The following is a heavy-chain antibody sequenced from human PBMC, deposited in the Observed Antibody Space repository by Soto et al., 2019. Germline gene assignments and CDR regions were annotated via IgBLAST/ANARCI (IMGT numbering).Heavy chain of an antibody. CDR1: GGTFSSYA. D-gene: IGHD3-22*01. CDR2: IIPIFGTA. Sequence: SVKVSCKASGGTFSSYAISWVRQAPGQGLEWMGGIIPIFGTANYAQKFQGRVTITADESTSTAYMELSSLRSEDTAVYYCASVVYYYDSSGFLAPYYFDYWGQGTLVTVSS. V-gene: IGHV1-69*13. CDR3: ASVVYYYDSSGFLAPYYFDY. J-gene: IGHJ4*02.